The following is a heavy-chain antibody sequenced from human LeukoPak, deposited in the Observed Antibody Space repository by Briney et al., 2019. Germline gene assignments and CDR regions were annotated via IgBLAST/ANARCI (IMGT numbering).Heavy chain of an antibody. J-gene: IGHJ4*02. D-gene: IGHD5-24*01. CDR1: GFTFSSYS. CDR2: ISSSSSTI. CDR3: ASDGYSSIDY. Sequence: GSLRLSCAASGFTFSSYSMNWVRQAPGKGLEWVSYISSSSSTIYYADSVKGRFTISRDNAKNSLYLQMNSLRAEDTAVYYCASDGYSSIDYWGQGTLVTVSS. V-gene: IGHV3-48*01.